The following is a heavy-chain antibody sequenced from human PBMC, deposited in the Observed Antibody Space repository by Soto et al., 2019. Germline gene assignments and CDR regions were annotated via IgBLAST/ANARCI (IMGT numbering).Heavy chain of an antibody. CDR3: ARQRTTVVTQAYFDH. CDR1: GESISSSSYY. Sequence: SETLSLTCIVSGESISSSSYYWGWIRQPPGQGLEWIGSIYYSGRTYYNPSFKSRVTISIDTTKNQFSLKLSSVTATDTAVYYCARQRTTVVTQAYFDHWGQGALVTVSS. J-gene: IGHJ4*02. D-gene: IGHD2-21*02. V-gene: IGHV4-39*01. CDR2: IYYSGRT.